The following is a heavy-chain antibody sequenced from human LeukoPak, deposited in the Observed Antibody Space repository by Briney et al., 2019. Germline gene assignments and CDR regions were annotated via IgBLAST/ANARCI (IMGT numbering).Heavy chain of an antibody. V-gene: IGHV4-39*07. CDR3: ARDVGATPGYFDY. D-gene: IGHD1-26*01. CDR2: IYYRGTT. Sequence: SETLSLTCTVSGGSISSSSYYWGWVRQPPGKGLEWIGTIYYRGTTYYNPSLKSRVTLSVDTSKNEFSLSLTSVTAADTAVYYCARDVGATPGYFDYWGQGTLVTVSS. J-gene: IGHJ4*02. CDR1: GGSISSSSYY.